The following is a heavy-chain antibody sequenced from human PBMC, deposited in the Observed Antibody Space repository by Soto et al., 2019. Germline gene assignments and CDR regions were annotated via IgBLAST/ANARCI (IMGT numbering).Heavy chain of an antibody. D-gene: IGHD1-1*01. V-gene: IGHV3-48*02. CDR1: GFSFSTST. Sequence: EVQLVESGGGSAQPGGSLRLSCAASGFSFSTSTMNWVRQAPGKGLEWVSYISSGSTTIYYADSVEGRFTIARDNGKNSLYLQMNSLRDEDTAVYYCARVRRNDASDYYGMDVWGQGTTVTVSS. CDR2: ISSGSTTI. CDR3: ARVRRNDASDYYGMDV. J-gene: IGHJ6*02.